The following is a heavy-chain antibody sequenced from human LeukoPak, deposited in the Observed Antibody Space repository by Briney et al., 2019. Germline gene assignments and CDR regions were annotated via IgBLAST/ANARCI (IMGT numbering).Heavy chain of an antibody. Sequence: SETLSLTCTVPGDSVNSGAYYWSWLRQPAGKGLEWIGRIDTSGNTNYKPSLKSRVTMSVDTSKNQFSLKLNSVTAADTAVYYCARVSSSWYQDWYFDLWGRGTLATVSS. V-gene: IGHV4-61*02. CDR2: IDTSGNT. CDR3: ARVSSSWYQDWYFDL. J-gene: IGHJ2*01. CDR1: GDSVNSGAYY. D-gene: IGHD6-13*01.